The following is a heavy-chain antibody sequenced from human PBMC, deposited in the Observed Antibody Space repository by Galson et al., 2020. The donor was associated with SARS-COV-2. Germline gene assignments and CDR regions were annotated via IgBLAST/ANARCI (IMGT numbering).Heavy chain of an antibody. CDR1: GFTFTYHY. CDR3: ARDQKPYGRDGICWHWFDP. D-gene: IGHD2-21*01. V-gene: IGHV3-11*01. Sequence: GGSLRLSCEASGFTFTYHYMAWIRQAPGKGLEWLSYISGSGSTIHYADSVKDRFTISRDNAKNSLYLQMNSLRVEDTAVYHCARDQKPYGRDGICWHWFDPWGQGTLVTVSS. CDR2: ISGSGSTI. J-gene: IGHJ5*02.